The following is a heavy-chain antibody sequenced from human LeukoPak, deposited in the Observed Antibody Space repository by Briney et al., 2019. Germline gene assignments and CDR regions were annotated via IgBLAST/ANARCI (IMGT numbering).Heavy chain of an antibody. CDR3: ARGSHGEHDS. D-gene: IGHD4-17*01. Sequence: PGGSLRLSCAASGFSFNIYAMSWVRQAPGKGLEWVAAIDRSGGSTFYADSVTGRFTISKDNSKNTLYLQINSLRVDDTAIYYCARGSHGEHDSWGQGTLVTVSS. J-gene: IGHJ5*01. CDR2: IDRSGGST. V-gene: IGHV3-23*01. CDR1: GFSFNIYA.